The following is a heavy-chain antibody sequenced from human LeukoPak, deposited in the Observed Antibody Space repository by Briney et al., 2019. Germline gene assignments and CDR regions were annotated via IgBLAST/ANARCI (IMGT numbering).Heavy chain of an antibody. CDR3: ARPTVVTGGDRDY. D-gene: IGHD4-23*01. CDR1: GGSISSSSYY. J-gene: IGHJ4*02. Sequence: SETLSLTCTVSGGSISSSSYYWGWMRQPPGKGVEGIGSIYYSGSTYYNPSLKSRVTISVDTSKNQFSLKLSSVTAADTAVYYCARPTVVTGGDRDYWGQGTLVTVSS. V-gene: IGHV4-39*01. CDR2: IYYSGST.